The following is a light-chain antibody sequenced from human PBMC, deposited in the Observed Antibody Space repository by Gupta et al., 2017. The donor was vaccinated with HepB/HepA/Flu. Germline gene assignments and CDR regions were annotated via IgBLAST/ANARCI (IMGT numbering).Light chain of an antibody. V-gene: IGLV3-19*01. CDR2: GKN. CDR1: SLRSYY. Sequence: SELVEALAVCLALGQTVRITCRGDSLRSYYASWYQQKPGQAPVLVIYGKNNRPSGIPDQISGSSSGNTAALTITXAXAEDEEXYYCSSRDSSGNHLRVFGTGTKVTVL. CDR3: SSRDSSGNHLRV. J-gene: IGLJ1*01.